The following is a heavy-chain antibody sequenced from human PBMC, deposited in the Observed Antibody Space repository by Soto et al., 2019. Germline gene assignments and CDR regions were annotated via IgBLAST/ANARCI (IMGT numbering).Heavy chain of an antibody. Sequence: SETLSLTCTVSGGSISSGDYYWSWIRQPPGKGLEWIGYIYYSGSTYYNPSLKSRVIISVDTSKNQFSLKLSSVTAADTAVYYCAREAGIVLVPAAGRFYGMDVWGQGTTVTVSS. CDR1: GGSISSGDYY. CDR2: IYYSGST. V-gene: IGHV4-30-4*01. CDR3: AREAGIVLVPAAGRFYGMDV. D-gene: IGHD2-2*01. J-gene: IGHJ6*01.